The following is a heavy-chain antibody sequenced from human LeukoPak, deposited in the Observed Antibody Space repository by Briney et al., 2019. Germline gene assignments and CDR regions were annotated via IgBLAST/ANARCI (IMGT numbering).Heavy chain of an antibody. D-gene: IGHD5-18*01. CDR2: IFGSGGSP. CDR1: GFTFGSHA. Sequence: GGSLRLSCEASGFTFGSHAMYWVRQAPGKGLEWVAGIFGSGGSPHYADSVKGRFTISRDNSRNTVYLQINSLRAEDTAVYYCGKTTVGYSSGQKPAWPVDYWGQGTLVTVYS. J-gene: IGHJ4*02. CDR3: GKTTVGYSSGQKPAWPVDY. V-gene: IGHV3-23*01.